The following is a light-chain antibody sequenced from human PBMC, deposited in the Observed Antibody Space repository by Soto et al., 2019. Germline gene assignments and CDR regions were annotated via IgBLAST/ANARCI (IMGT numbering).Light chain of an antibody. Sequence: EIVLTQSPGTLSLSPGERATLSCRASQSVSSSYLAWYQQKPGQAPRLLIYGASSRAPGIPDRFSGTGSGTDFTLTISRLEPEDFAVYYCQYYGSSMYTFGQGTKLEIK. CDR2: GAS. CDR3: QYYGSSMYT. CDR1: QSVSSSY. V-gene: IGKV3-20*01. J-gene: IGKJ2*01.